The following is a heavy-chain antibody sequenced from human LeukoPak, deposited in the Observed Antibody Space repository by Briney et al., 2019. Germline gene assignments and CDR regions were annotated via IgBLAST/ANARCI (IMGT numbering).Heavy chain of an antibody. CDR3: ARHVGGYNGETFVGDWYFDL. V-gene: IGHV4-59*08. Sequence: PSQTLSLTCTVTGDSINAHYWSWVRQPPGMGLEWIGYFYSTGSSNYNPSLKSRVTMSKDTSKNQFSLKLTSVSAADTATYYCARHVGGYNGETFVGDWYFDLWGRGTLVAVSS. D-gene: IGHD5-18*01. CDR2: FYSTGSS. J-gene: IGHJ2*01. CDR1: GDSINAHY.